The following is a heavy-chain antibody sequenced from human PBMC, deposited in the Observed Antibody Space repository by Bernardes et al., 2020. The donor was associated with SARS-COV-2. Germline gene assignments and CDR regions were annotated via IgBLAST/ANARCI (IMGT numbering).Heavy chain of an antibody. CDR1: GYTLTELS. V-gene: IGHV1-24*01. CDR3: ATGASLVRTNWFDP. Sequence: ASVKVSCKVSGYTLTELSMHWVRQAPGKGLEWMGGFDPEDGETIYAQKFQGRVTMTEDTSTDTAYMELSGLRSEDTAVYYCATGASLVRTNWFDPWGQGTLVTVSS. D-gene: IGHD3-10*01. J-gene: IGHJ5*02. CDR2: FDPEDGET.